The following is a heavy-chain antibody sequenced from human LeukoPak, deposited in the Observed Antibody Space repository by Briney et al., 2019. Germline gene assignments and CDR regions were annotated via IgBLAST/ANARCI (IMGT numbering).Heavy chain of an antibody. V-gene: IGHV3-23*01. CDR1: RFAFSTYA. D-gene: IGHD1-14*01. CDR3: ANYRKPQGLDY. J-gene: IGHJ4*02. CDR2: ISSKGADS. Sequence: PGGSLRLSCAVSRFAFSTYAMTWVRQAPGQGLEYVATISSKGADSYYPHSVKGRSTNPRHNSKNTLYLQMASLRVEDTAVYYCANYRKPQGLDYWGQGTLVTVSS.